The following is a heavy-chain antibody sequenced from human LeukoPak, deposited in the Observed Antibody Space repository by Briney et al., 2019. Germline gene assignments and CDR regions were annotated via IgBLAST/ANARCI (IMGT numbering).Heavy chain of an antibody. CDR2: ISYSGST. CDR1: GGSISSSY. Sequence: SETLSLTCTVSGGSISSSYWGWIRQPPGKGLEWIGYISYSGSTKYNPSLKSRVTISVDHSKNQFSLKLTSVTAADTAVYYCAKEGNDYGANSIDYWGQGTLVTVSS. D-gene: IGHD4-23*01. CDR3: AKEGNDYGANSIDY. J-gene: IGHJ4*02. V-gene: IGHV4-59*01.